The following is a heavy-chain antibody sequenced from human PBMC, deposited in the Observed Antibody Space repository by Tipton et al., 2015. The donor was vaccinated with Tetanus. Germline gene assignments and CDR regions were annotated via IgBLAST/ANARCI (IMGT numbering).Heavy chain of an antibody. J-gene: IGHJ4*02. V-gene: IGHV1-2*02. CDR3: ARFAFRAAAAPFEY. D-gene: IGHD6-13*01. CDR1: GYTFTNYY. Sequence: QVQLVQSGAEMKKPGASVKVSCTASGYTFTNYYIYWVRQAPGQGLEWMGWIDPNSGGTVYAQKFQGRVTMTRDTSISTAFLQWTSLKASDTAMYFCARFAFRAAAAPFEYWGQGTLVTVSS. CDR2: IDPNSGGT.